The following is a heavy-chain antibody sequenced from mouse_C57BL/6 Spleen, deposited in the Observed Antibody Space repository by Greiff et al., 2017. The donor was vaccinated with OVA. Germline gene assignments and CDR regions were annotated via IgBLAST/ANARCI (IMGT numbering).Heavy chain of an antibody. Sequence: QVQLKQSGAELVRPGTSVKVSCKASGYAFTNYLIEWVKQRPGQGLEWIGVINPGSGGTNYNEKFKGKATLTADKSSSTAYMQLSSLTSEDSAVYFCARGEEYYFDYWGQGTTRTVSS. CDR3: ARGEEYYFDY. CDR2: INPGSGGT. V-gene: IGHV1-54*01. CDR1: GYAFTNYL. J-gene: IGHJ2*01.